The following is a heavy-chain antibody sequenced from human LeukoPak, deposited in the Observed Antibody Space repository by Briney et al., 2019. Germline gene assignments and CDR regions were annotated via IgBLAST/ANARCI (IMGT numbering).Heavy chain of an antibody. CDR1: GFTFSSYP. CDR2: ISYDGSNK. Sequence: GGSLRLSCAASGFTFSSYPMHWVRQAPGKGLEWVAVISYDGSNKYYADSVKGRFTISRDNSKNTLYLQMNGLRAEDTAVYYCARGGYGDYWRFDYWGQGTLVTVSS. D-gene: IGHD4-17*01. J-gene: IGHJ4*02. V-gene: IGHV3-30-3*01. CDR3: ARGGYGDYWRFDY.